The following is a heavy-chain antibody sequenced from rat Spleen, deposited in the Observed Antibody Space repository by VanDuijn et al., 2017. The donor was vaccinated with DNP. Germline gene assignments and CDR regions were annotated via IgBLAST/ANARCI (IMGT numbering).Heavy chain of an antibody. CDR2: ISYDGGPA. J-gene: IGHJ2*01. V-gene: IGHV5-22*01. Sequence: EVQLVESGGGLVQPGRSLKLSCAASGFTFRDYYMAWVRQAPTKGLEWVAYISYDGGPAYNGDSVKGRFTISRDNAKSTLYLQMNSLRSEDMATYYCSRHVLPLRVWDYWGQGVMVTVSS. CDR3: SRHVLPLRVWDY. D-gene: IGHD1-4*01. CDR1: GFTFRDYY.